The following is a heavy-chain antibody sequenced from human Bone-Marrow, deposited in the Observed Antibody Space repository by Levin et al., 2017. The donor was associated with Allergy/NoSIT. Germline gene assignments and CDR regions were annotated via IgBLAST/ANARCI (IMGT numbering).Heavy chain of an antibody. CDR1: GFTFSRHW. J-gene: IGHJ5*02. CDR2: ITNDGSTT. CDR3: ARDNAKGRLDP. V-gene: IGHV3-74*01. D-gene: IGHD4/OR15-4a*01. Sequence: GESLKISCAASGFTFSRHWMHWVRQAPGKGLVWVSYITNDGSTTRYADSVKGRFTISRDNAKNMLYLQMSSLRVEDTAVYYCARDNAKGRLDPWGQGTLVTVSS.